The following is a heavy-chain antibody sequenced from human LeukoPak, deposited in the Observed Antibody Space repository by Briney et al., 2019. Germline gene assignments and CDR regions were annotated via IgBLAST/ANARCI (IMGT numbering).Heavy chain of an antibody. CDR2: IGTAGDT. CDR1: GFTFSSYD. V-gene: IGHV3-13*01. Sequence: GGSLRLSCAASGFTFSSYDMHWVRHATGKGLEWVSAIGTAGDTYYPGSVKGRFTVSRENAKNSLYLQMNSLRAEDTAVYYCARDASIAVAGTFFDYWGQGTLVTVSS. CDR3: ARDASIAVAGTFFDY. J-gene: IGHJ4*02. D-gene: IGHD6-19*01.